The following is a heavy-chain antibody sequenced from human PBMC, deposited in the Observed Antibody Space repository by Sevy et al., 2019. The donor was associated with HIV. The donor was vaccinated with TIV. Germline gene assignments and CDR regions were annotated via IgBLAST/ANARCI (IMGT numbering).Heavy chain of an antibody. V-gene: IGHV4-59*01. CDR1: GVSISNYY. J-gene: IGHJ4*02. CDR3: ARGGPNQHQLDYFDY. Sequence: SETLSLTCTVSGVSISNYYWAWIRQPPGKGLECVGFSGSTNYNPSLKSRVTTSVDTSKNHFSLKLRSVTVADTAIYYCARGGPNQHQLDYFDYWGQGTLVTVSS. CDR2: SGST. D-gene: IGHD6-13*01.